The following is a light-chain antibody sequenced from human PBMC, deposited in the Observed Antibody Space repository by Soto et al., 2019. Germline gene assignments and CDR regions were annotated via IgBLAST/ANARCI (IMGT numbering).Light chain of an antibody. CDR3: QQYGRSWT. Sequence: ENVLTQSPGTLSLSPGERATLSCRASQSLSILAWYQQKPGQAPRLLIYGASSRATGIPDRFSGSGSGTDFTLTISRLEPEDFAVYYCQQYGRSWTFGQGTKVEIK. CDR2: GAS. J-gene: IGKJ1*01. V-gene: IGKV3-20*01. CDR1: QSLSI.